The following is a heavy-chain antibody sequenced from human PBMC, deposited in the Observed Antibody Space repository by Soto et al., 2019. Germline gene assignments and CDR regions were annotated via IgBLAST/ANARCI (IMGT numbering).Heavy chain of an antibody. CDR2: ISAYNGNT. CDR3: ARDPQIFDH. J-gene: IGHJ4*02. CDR1: GYTFTSYG. Sequence: ASVQVSCKSSGYTFTSYGISWVRQAPGQGLEWMGWISAYNGNTKYAQKFQGRVTMTTDTSTSTAYMELRSLRSDDTAVYYCARDPQIFDHWGQGTLVTVSS. V-gene: IGHV1-18*04.